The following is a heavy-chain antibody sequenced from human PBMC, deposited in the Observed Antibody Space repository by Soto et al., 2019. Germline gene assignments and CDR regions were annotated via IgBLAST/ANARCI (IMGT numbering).Heavy chain of an antibody. D-gene: IGHD3-22*01. CDR2: IYYSGST. V-gene: IGHV4-30-4*01. CDR1: GGSISSGDFY. Sequence: ASETLSLTCTVSGGSISSGDFYWSWIRQPPGKGLEWIGYIYYSGSTYYNPSLKSRVTISVDTSKNQFSLKLSSVTAADTAVYYCARDSSGYYEGDFFDYWGQGTLVTVSS. J-gene: IGHJ4*02. CDR3: ARDSSGYYEGDFFDY.